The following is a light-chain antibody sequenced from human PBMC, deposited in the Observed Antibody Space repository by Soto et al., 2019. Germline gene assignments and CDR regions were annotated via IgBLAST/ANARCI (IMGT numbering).Light chain of an antibody. CDR3: QQHSDWALS. CDR2: DVS. V-gene: IGKV3-11*01. CDR1: QSVSSN. J-gene: IGKJ4*01. Sequence: EIVLIQSPATLSLSPGERATLSCRASQSVSSNLAWYQHNPGQAPRLLIFDVSKRATGIPVRFSGSGSGTDFTLTISSLEPEDFTGYYCQQHSDWALSFGGGTRVEIK.